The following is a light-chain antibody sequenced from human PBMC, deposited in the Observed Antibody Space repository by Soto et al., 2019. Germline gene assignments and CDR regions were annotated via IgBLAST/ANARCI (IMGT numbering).Light chain of an antibody. Sequence: AIQMTQSPSSLSASVGDRVTITCRASQDIRSDLGWYQQKPGKAPKLLIYAASSLQSGVPSRFSGSGSGSDFPLTISSLQPADFATYYCLQEYNYPYTFGQGTKLEIK. CDR2: AAS. CDR3: LQEYNYPYT. J-gene: IGKJ2*01. V-gene: IGKV1-6*01. CDR1: QDIRSD.